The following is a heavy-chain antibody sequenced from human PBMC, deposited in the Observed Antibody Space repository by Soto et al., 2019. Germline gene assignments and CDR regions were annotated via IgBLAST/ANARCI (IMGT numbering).Heavy chain of an antibody. D-gene: IGHD2-2*02. Sequence: GESLRLSCAASGFTFSSYGMHWVRQAPGKGLEWVAVIWYDGSNKYYADSVKGRFTISRDNSKNTLYLQMNSLRAEDTAVYYCARAMRGTCSSTSCYTLYYYYGMDVWGQGTTVTVSS. CDR2: IWYDGSNK. J-gene: IGHJ6*02. V-gene: IGHV3-33*01. CDR3: ARAMRGTCSSTSCYTLYYYYGMDV. CDR1: GFTFSSYG.